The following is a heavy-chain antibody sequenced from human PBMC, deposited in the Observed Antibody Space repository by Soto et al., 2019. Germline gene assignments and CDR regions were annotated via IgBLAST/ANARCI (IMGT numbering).Heavy chain of an antibody. V-gene: IGHV1-18*01. Sequence: ASVKVSCKASGYTFTSYGISWVRQAPGQGLEWMGWISAYNGNTNYAQKFQGRVTITSDTSASTAYMGLSSLRSEDTAVYFCARGVENIVVVLDVFGYYGMDVWGQGTTVTVSS. D-gene: IGHD2-2*01. J-gene: IGHJ6*02. CDR3: ARGVENIVVVLDVFGYYGMDV. CDR1: GYTFTSYG. CDR2: ISAYNGNT.